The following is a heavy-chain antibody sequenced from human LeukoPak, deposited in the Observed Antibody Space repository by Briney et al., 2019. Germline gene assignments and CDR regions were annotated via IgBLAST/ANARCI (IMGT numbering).Heavy chain of an antibody. Sequence: TSETLSLTCTVSGYSISSGYYWGWIRQPPGKGLEWIGSIYHSGSTYYNPSLKSRVTISVDTSKNQFSLKLSSVTAADTAVYYCATEGGDGYNYRFDYWGQGTLVTVSS. J-gene: IGHJ4*02. CDR3: ATEGGDGYNYRFDY. D-gene: IGHD5-24*01. CDR1: GYSISSGYY. V-gene: IGHV4-38-2*02. CDR2: IYHSGST.